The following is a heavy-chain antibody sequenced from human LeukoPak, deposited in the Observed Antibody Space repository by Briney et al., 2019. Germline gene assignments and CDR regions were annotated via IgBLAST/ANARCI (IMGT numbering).Heavy chain of an antibody. J-gene: IGHJ6*03. CDR2: INPSGGST. D-gene: IGHD6-13*01. Sequence: ASVKVSCKASGYTFTSYYMHWVRQAPGQGLEWMGIINPSGGSTSYAQKFQGRVTMTRDMSTSTDYMELSSLRSEDTAVYYCARGSSSWYYYYYMDVWGKGTTVTISS. CDR1: GYTFTSYY. V-gene: IGHV1-46*01. CDR3: ARGSSSWYYYYYMDV.